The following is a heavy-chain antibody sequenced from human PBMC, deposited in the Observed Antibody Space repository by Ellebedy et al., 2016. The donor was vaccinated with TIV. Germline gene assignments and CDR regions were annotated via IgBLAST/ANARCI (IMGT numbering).Heavy chain of an antibody. CDR2: INPHSGDT. Sequence: ASVKVSXXASGYSFTAYFMHWVRQAPGQGPEWMGWINPHSGDTRVAQKFQDRLTMTMDSSISTGYMELNGLQSDDTAVYFCARVDVWGRGTTVTVSS. CDR3: ARVDV. CDR1: GYSFTAYF. V-gene: IGHV1-2*02. J-gene: IGHJ6*04.